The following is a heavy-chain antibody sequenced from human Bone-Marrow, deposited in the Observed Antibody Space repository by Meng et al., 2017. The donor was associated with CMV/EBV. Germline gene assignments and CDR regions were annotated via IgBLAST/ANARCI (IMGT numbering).Heavy chain of an antibody. V-gene: IGHV3-48*03. Sequence: GGSLRLSCAASGFTFSSYEMNWVRQAPGKGLEWVSYISSSGYTIYYADSVKSRFTISRDNAKNSLYLQMNSLRAEDTAVYYCARDCNPQTPGRIEGYGMDVWGQGTTVTVSS. D-gene: IGHD2-15*01. J-gene: IGHJ6*02. CDR2: ISSSGYTI. CDR1: GFTFSSYE. CDR3: ARDCNPQTPGRIEGYGMDV.